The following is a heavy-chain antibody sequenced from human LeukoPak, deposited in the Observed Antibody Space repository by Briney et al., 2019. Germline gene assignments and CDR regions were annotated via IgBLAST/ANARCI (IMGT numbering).Heavy chain of an antibody. CDR3: ARGPRITMIVVVIRGGAFDI. CDR2: INHSGST. J-gene: IGHJ3*02. V-gene: IGHV4-34*01. Sequence: SETLSLTCAVYGGSFSGYYWSWIRQPPGKGLEWVGEINHSGSTNYHPSLKSRFTISVDTSKNQFSLKLSSVTAADTAVYYCARGPRITMIVVVIRGGAFDIWGQGTMVTVSS. CDR1: GGSFSGYY. D-gene: IGHD3-22*01.